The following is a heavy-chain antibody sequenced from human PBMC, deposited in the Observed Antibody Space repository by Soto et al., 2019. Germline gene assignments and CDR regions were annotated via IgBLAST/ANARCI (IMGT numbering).Heavy chain of an antibody. Sequence: GASVKVSFKASGGTFSSYAISWLRQAPGQGLEWMGGIIPIFGTANYAQKFQGRVTITADESTSTAYMELSSLRSEDTAVYYCARDQRVGIAAAGPTDYWGQGTPVTVSS. J-gene: IGHJ4*02. CDR1: GGTFSSYA. D-gene: IGHD6-13*01. V-gene: IGHV1-69*13. CDR2: IIPIFGTA. CDR3: ARDQRVGIAAAGPTDY.